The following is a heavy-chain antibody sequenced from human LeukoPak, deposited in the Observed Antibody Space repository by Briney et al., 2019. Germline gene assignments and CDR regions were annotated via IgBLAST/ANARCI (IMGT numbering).Heavy chain of an antibody. Sequence: GGSLRLSCAASGFTFSSYEMNWVRQAPGKGLEWVSYISSSGSTIYYADSVKGRFTISRDNAKNSLYLQMNSLRAEDTAVYYCALTPSIAVAGLDYWGQGTLVTVSS. J-gene: IGHJ4*02. CDR3: ALTPSIAVAGLDY. CDR2: ISSSGSTI. D-gene: IGHD6-19*01. CDR1: GFTFSSYE. V-gene: IGHV3-48*03.